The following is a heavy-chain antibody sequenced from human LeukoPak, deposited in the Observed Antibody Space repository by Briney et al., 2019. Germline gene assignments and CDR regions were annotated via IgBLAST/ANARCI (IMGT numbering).Heavy chain of an antibody. J-gene: IGHJ3*02. V-gene: IGHV4-39*07. CDR3: ASGIYYDSSGYYGAFDI. Sequence: SETLSLTCTVSGGSISSSSYYWGWIRQPPGKGLEWIGSIYYSGSTYYNPSLKSRVTISVDTSKNQFSLKLSSVTAADTAVYYCASGIYYDSSGYYGAFDIWGQGTMVTVSS. CDR1: GGSISSSSYY. D-gene: IGHD3-22*01. CDR2: IYYSGST.